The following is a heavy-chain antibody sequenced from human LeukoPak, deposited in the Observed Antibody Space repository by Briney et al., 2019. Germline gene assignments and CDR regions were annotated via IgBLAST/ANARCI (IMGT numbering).Heavy chain of an antibody. CDR3: ARVLQWLPPHDY. J-gene: IGHJ4*02. D-gene: IGHD6-19*01. CDR1: GGSFSGYY. CDR2: INHSGST. Sequence: SETLSLTCAVYGGSFSGYYWSWIRQPPGKGLEWIGEINHSGSTNYNPSLKSRVTISVDTSKNQFSLKLSSVTAADTAVYYCARVLQWLPPHDYWGQGTLVTVSS. V-gene: IGHV4-34*01.